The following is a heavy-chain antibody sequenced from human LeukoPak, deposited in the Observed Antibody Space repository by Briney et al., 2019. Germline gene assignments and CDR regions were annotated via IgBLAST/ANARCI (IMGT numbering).Heavy chain of an antibody. D-gene: IGHD3-16*02. CDR2: ISSSSSYI. CDR3: AKAGDYVWGSYRHYFDY. CDR1: GFTFSSYS. Sequence: NPGGSLRLSCAASGFTFSSYSMNWVRQAPGKGLEWVSSISSSSSYIYYADSVKGRFTISRDNAKNSLYLQMNSLRAEDTAVYYCAKAGDYVWGSYRHYFDYWGQGTLVTVSS. V-gene: IGHV3-21*01. J-gene: IGHJ4*02.